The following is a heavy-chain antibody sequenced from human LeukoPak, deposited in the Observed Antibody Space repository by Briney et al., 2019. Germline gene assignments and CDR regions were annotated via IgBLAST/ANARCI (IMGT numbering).Heavy chain of an antibody. Sequence: SETLSLTCTVSGGSISSSSYYWGWIRQPPGKGLEWIGSIYYSGSTYYNPSLKSRVSISVDTSKNQFSLKLSSVTAADTAVYYCVRRSGSYYDGWFDPWGQGTLVTVSS. D-gene: IGHD1-26*01. J-gene: IGHJ5*02. CDR2: IYYSGST. V-gene: IGHV4-39*01. CDR1: GGSISSSSYY. CDR3: VRRSGSYYDGWFDP.